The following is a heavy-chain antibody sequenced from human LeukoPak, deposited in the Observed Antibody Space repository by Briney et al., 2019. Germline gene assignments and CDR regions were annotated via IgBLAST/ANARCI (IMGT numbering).Heavy chain of an antibody. J-gene: IGHJ4*02. CDR2: IIHTEGT. CDR1: GVSINDYY. D-gene: IGHD3-9*01. V-gene: IGHV4-34*12. CDR3: ARIRCGHSGSVCYNH. Sequence: PSETLSLTCGVFGVSINDYYWSWIRQSPGKGLEWIGEIIHTEGTRYNPSLESRVTMSVGTSENQLSLKLIFVTAADTAVYYCARIRCGHSGSVCYNHWGLETLVTVSS.